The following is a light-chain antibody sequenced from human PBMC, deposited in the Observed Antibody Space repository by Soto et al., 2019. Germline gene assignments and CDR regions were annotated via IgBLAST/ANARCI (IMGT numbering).Light chain of an antibody. J-gene: IGLJ2*01. V-gene: IGLV2-8*01. CDR1: SSDVGGYNY. CDR3: SSYAGSNDLV. Sequence: QSALTQPPSASGSPGQSVTISCTGTSSDVGGYNYVSWYQQHPGKAPKLMIYEVSKRPSGVPDLFSGSKSGNTASLTVSGLQAEDEADYYCSSYAGSNDLVFGGGTKLTVL. CDR2: EVS.